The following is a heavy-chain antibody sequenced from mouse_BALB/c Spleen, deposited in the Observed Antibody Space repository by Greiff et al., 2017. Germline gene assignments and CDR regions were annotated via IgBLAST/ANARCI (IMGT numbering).Heavy chain of an antibody. Sequence: QVQLQQSGPELVKPGASVKISCKASGYAFSSSWMNWVQQRPGQGLEWIGRIYPGDGDTNYNGKFKGKATLTADKSSSTAYMQLHSLTSVDSAVYFCARSWDEGDYAMDYWGQGTSVTVSS. V-gene: IGHV1-82*01. J-gene: IGHJ4*01. CDR1: GYAFSSSW. D-gene: IGHD4-1*01. CDR3: ARSWDEGDYAMDY. CDR2: IYPGDGDT.